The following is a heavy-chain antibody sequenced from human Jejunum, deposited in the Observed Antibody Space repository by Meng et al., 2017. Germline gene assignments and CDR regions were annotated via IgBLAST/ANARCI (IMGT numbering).Heavy chain of an antibody. CDR1: GFTFSSHW. CDR2: VSTDGTIT. D-gene: IGHD3-16*01. Sequence: EVQLVESGGGLVQPGGSLRLSCAASGFTFSSHWMHWVRQAPGKGLVWLSRVSTDGTITNYADSVKGRFTISRDNAKDTVFLEMNSLRVEDTAVYYCASDRITDWGQGTLVTVSS. CDR3: ASDRITD. V-gene: IGHV3-74*01. J-gene: IGHJ1*01.